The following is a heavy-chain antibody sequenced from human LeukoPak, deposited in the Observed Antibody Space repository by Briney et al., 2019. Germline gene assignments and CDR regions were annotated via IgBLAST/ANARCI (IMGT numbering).Heavy chain of an antibody. D-gene: IGHD2-15*01. V-gene: IGHV4-31*03. CDR3: ARGADCSGGSCYPGNWFDP. CDR2: IYCSGST. CDR1: GGSISSGGYY. Sequence: PSETLSLTCTVSGGSISSGGYYWSWLRQHPGRGLEWIGYIYCSGSTYYNPSLKSRVTISVDTSKNQFSLKLSSVTAADTAVYYCARGADCSGGSCYPGNWFDPWGQGTLVTVSS. J-gene: IGHJ5*02.